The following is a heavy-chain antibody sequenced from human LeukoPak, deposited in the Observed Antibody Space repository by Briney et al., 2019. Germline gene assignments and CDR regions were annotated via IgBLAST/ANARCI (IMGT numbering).Heavy chain of an antibody. J-gene: IGHJ4*02. CDR1: GGSFSGYY. D-gene: IGHD3-16*01. Sequence: PSETLSLTCAVYGGSFSGYYWSWIRQPPGKGLEWIGEINHSGSTNYNPSLKSRVTISVDTSKNQFSLKLSSVTAAGTAVYYCARGDTREKFGFDYWGQGTLVTVSS. CDR2: INHSGST. CDR3: ARGDTREKFGFDY. V-gene: IGHV4-34*01.